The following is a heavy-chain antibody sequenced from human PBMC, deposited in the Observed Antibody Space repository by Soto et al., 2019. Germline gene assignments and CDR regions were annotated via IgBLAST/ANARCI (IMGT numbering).Heavy chain of an antibody. CDR1: GYTFTGYY. Sequence: ASVKVSCKASGYTFTGYYMHWVRQAPGQGLEWMGWINPNSGGTNYAQKFQGWVTMTRDTSISTAYMELSRLRSDDTAVYYCARDSRDSSSWYYYYGMDVWGQGTTVTVSS. D-gene: IGHD6-13*01. V-gene: IGHV1-2*04. CDR2: INPNSGGT. CDR3: ARDSRDSSSWYYYYGMDV. J-gene: IGHJ6*02.